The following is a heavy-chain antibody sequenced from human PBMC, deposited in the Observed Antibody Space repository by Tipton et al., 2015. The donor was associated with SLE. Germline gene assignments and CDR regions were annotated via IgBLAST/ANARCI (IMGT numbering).Heavy chain of an antibody. CDR2: IYPGDSDT. V-gene: IGHV5-51*01. CDR1: GYTFTSNW. D-gene: IGHD4-17*01. CDR3: ARQPGDYVSSDAFDI. Sequence: VQLVQSGAEVKKPGESLKISCKGSGYTFTSNWIGWVRQMPGKGLEWMGNIYPGDSDTRYSPSFQGQVTISADKSISTAYLQWSSLKASDTAMYYCARQPGDYVSSDAFDIWGQGTMVTVSS. J-gene: IGHJ3*02.